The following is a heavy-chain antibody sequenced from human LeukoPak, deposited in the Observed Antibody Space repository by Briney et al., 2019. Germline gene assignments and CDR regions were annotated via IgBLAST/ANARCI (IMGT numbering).Heavy chain of an antibody. CDR1: GYTXTSXG. CDR3: ARYSAMDNNYYYYGMDV. J-gene: IGHJ6*02. Sequence: ASVKVSCKASGYTXTSXGISWVRQAPGXXXXXXGWISAYNGNTNYAQKLQGRVTMTTDTSTSTAYMELRSLRSDDTAVYYCARYSAMDNNYYYYGMDVWGQGTTVTVSS. CDR2: ISAYNGNT. D-gene: IGHD5-18*01. V-gene: IGHV1-18*01.